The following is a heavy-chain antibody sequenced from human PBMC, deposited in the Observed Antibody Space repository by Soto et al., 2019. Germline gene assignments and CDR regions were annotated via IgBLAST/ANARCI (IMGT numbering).Heavy chain of an antibody. D-gene: IGHD2-21*01. CDR1: SGSISSYY. V-gene: IGHV4-4*07. Sequence: LSLTYTVSSGSISSYYWSWFRQPAGKGLEWIERIYTSGSTNYNPCFKRRVNVSVDTSKHQLSLTLRFVTTAETAVYYCARVGCYSSSSRSYYYYGMDDWGQGTTVTVSS. J-gene: IGHJ6*02. CDR3: ARVGCYSSSSRSYYYYGMDD. CDR2: IYTSGST.